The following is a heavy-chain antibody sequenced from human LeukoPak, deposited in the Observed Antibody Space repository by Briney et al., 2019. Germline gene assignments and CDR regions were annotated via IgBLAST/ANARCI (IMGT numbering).Heavy chain of an antibody. CDR1: GFTFSSYW. CDR2: INSDGSTT. V-gene: IGHV3-74*01. D-gene: IGHD2-2*01. Sequence: PGGSLRLSCAASGFTFSSYWMHWVRQAPGKGLIWVSRINSDGSTTSYVDSVKGRFTISRDNAKNTLYLEMNSLRAEDTAVYFCARDWRYCTSSSCPQPFDYWGQGTLVTVSS. J-gene: IGHJ4*02. CDR3: ARDWRYCTSSSCPQPFDY.